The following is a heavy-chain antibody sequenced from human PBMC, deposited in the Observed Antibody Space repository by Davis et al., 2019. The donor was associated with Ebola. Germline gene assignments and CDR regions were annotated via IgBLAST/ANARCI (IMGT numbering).Heavy chain of an antibody. J-gene: IGHJ4*02. V-gene: IGHV2-5*02. D-gene: IGHD2-15*01. CDR2: IYWDDDK. Sequence: SGPTLVKPTQTLTLTCTFSGFSLSTSGVGVGWIRQPLGKALEWLALIYWDDDKRYSPSLKSRLTITKDTSKNQVVLTMTNMDPVDTATYYCAHRPLLGYCSGGSCYRRYYFDYWGQGTLVTVSS. CDR3: AHRPLLGYCSGGSCYRRYYFDY. CDR1: GFSLSTSGVG.